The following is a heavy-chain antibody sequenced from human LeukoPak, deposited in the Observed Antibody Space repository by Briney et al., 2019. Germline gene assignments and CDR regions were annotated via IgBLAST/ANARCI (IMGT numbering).Heavy chain of an antibody. J-gene: IGHJ6*03. CDR1: GFTFDDYG. CDR2: INWNGGST. D-gene: IGHD6-13*01. V-gene: IGHV3-20*04. CDR3: ARRNIAAAGIPPYYYYMDV. Sequence: PGGSLRLSCAASGFTFDDYGVSWVRQAPGKGLEWVSGINWNGGSTGYADSVKGRFTISRDNAKNSLYLQMNSLRAEDTALYYCARRNIAAAGIPPYYYYMDVWGKGTTVTVSS.